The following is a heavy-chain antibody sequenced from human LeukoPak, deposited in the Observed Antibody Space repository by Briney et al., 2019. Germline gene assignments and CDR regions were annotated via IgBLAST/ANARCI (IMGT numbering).Heavy chain of an antibody. CDR2: IKQDGSAE. CDR1: GFTFSSYG. J-gene: IGHJ4*02. Sequence: GGSLRLSCAASGFTFSSYGMHWVRQAPGKGLEWVATIKQDGSAEFYVDSVKGRFTISRDSAKNSLYLQMNSLRDDDTAVCYCARDLFDYWDQGTLVTVSS. V-gene: IGHV3-7*01. CDR3: ARDLFDY.